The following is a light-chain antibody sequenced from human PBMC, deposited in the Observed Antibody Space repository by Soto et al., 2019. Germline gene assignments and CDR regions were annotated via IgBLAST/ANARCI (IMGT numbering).Light chain of an antibody. J-gene: IGLJ1*01. CDR2: ADT. V-gene: IGLV1-40*01. CDR3: QSYDSSLSAAYV. Sequence: GATPKLLIYADTNRPSGVPDRFSGSKSGTSASLAITGLQAEDEADYYCQSYDSSLSAAYVFGTGTKVTVL.